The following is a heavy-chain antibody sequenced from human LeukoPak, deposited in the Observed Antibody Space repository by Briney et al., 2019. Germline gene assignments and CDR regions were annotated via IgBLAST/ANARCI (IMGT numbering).Heavy chain of an antibody. CDR3: ARGPNSTWSALAF. V-gene: IGHV3-74*01. D-gene: IGHD6-6*01. Sequence: PGGSLRLSCTASGFSFSGHWMHWARQLPGKGLVWVSRISLTGSTTSYADSVKGRVTVSRDNAKNKLYLQVTNLSAEDTAVYYCARGPNSTWSALAFWGQGTLLAVSS. J-gene: IGHJ4*02. CDR2: ISLTGSTT. CDR1: GFSFSGHW.